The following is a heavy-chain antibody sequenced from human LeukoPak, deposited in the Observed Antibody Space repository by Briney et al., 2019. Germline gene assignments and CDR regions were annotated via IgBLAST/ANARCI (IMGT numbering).Heavy chain of an antibody. D-gene: IGHD6-13*01. CDR3: TTIAEAGQADY. CDR2: IKSKTDGGTT. CDR1: GFTFSSYA. Sequence: RPGGSLRLSCAASGFTFSSYAMSWVRQAPGKGLEWVGRIKSKTDGGTTDYTAPVKGRFTISRDDSKNTLYLQMNSLKTEDTAVYYCTTIAEAGQADYWGQGTLVTVSS. J-gene: IGHJ4*02. V-gene: IGHV3-15*01.